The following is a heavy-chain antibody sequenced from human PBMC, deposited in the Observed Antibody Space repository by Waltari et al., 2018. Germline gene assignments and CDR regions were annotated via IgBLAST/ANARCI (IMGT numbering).Heavy chain of an antibody. Sequence: QVQLVQSGAEVKKPGSSVKVACKASGGTFSSYPISWVRQAPGQGLEWMGGIIPILGIANYAQKFQGRVTITADKSTSTAYMELSSLRSEDTAVYYCASRSTVTTARYFDYWGQGTLVTVSS. V-gene: IGHV1-69*10. D-gene: IGHD4-17*01. CDR3: ASRSTVTTARYFDY. J-gene: IGHJ4*02. CDR2: IIPILGIA. CDR1: GGTFSSYP.